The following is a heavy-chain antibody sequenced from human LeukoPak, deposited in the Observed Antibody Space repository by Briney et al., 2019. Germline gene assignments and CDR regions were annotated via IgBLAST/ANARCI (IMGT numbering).Heavy chain of an antibody. CDR1: GFTFSSYS. D-gene: IGHD3-9*01. V-gene: IGHV3-21*01. Sequence: GGSLRLSCAASGFTFSSYSMNWVRQAPGKGLEWVSSISSSSSYIYYADSVKGRFTISRDNPNNSLYLQMNSLRAEDTAVYYCARDAPLLYYDILTGYTTEFDYWGQGTLVTVSS. J-gene: IGHJ4*02. CDR2: ISSSSSYI. CDR3: ARDAPLLYYDILTGYTTEFDY.